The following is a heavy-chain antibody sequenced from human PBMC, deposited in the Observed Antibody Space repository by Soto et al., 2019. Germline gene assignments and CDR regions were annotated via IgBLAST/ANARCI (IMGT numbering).Heavy chain of an antibody. D-gene: IGHD2-15*01. V-gene: IGHV3-21*04. CDR1: GFNFNTYA. J-gene: IGHJ4*02. CDR2: ISSGSDYL. Sequence: GGSLRLSCAAFGFNFNTYAMHWVRQSPGKGLEWVAFISSGSDYLYYADSVKGRFTISRDNAKSSLYLQMNSLTDDDTALYYCASEFCTGGSCYARIFDYWGQGSLVTVSS. CDR3: ASEFCTGGSCYARIFDY.